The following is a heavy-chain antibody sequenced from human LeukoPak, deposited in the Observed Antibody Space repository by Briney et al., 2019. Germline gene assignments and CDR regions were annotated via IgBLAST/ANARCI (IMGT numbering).Heavy chain of an antibody. Sequence: PSETLSLTCTVSGGSISSYYWSWIRQPAGKGLEWIGRIYTSVSTNYNPSLKSRVTMSVDTSKNQFSLKLSSVTAADTAVYYCARDLGYCSGGSCYAPADFPRADNWFDPWGQGTLVTVSS. CDR3: ARDLGYCSGGSCYAPADFPRADNWFDP. CDR2: IYTSVST. CDR1: GGSISSYY. J-gene: IGHJ5*02. V-gene: IGHV4-4*07. D-gene: IGHD2-15*01.